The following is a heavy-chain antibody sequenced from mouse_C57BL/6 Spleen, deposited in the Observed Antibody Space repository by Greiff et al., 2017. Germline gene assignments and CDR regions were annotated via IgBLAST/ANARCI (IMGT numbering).Heavy chain of an antibody. J-gene: IGHJ4*01. CDR3: ARRRGYYYGSSYDAMDY. D-gene: IGHD1-1*01. V-gene: IGHV1-61*01. CDR1: GYTFTSYW. Sequence: VQLQQPGAELVRPGSSVKLSCKASGYTFTSYWMDWVKQRPGQGLEWIGNIYPSDSETHYNQKFKDKAPLTVDKSYSTAYMQLRSLTSEDSAVYYCARRRGYYYGSSYDAMDYWGQGTSVTVSS. CDR2: IYPSDSET.